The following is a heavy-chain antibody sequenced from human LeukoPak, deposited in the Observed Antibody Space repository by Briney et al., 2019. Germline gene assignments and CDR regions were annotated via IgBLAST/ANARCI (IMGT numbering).Heavy chain of an antibody. CDR1: GFTVSSNY. V-gene: IGHV3-66*01. D-gene: IGHD3-16*02. CDR2: IYSGGST. CDR3: ARETYDCVWGSYRYWYFDY. J-gene: IGHJ4*02. Sequence: GGSLRLSCAASGFTVSSNYMSWVRQAPGKGLEWVSVIYSGGSTYYADSVKGRFTISRDNSKNTLYLQMNSLRAEDTAVYYCARETYDCVWGSYRYWYFDYWGQGTLVTVSS.